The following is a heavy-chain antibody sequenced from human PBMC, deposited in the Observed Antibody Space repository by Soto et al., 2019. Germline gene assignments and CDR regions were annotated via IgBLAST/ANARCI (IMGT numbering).Heavy chain of an antibody. V-gene: IGHV3-21*01. CDR2: ISSSSSYI. J-gene: IGHJ6*01. D-gene: IGHD5-12*01. Sequence: PGGSLSLSCAASGFTFSSYNMNWVRQAPGKGLEWVSSISSSSSYIYYADSVKGRFTIARDNAKNSLYLQRNSLRAEDTAVYYCASPRRDGYNNYYYYYGMDVWGQWSTVTVSS. CDR3: ASPRRDGYNNYYYYYGMDV. CDR1: GFTFSSYN.